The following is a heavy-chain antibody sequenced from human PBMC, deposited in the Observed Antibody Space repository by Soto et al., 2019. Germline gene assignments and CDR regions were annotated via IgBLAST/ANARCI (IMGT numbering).Heavy chain of an antibody. CDR3: AREYYDSSPGFF. CDR2: INSDGSST. Sequence: EVQLLESGGGLVQPGGSLRLSCAASGFTFSSYWMHWVRQAPGKVLVWVSRINSDGSSTSYADAVKGRFTIYRDNAKNTLYLQMNSLRAEDTAVYYCAREYYDSSPGFFWGQGTLVTVSS. J-gene: IGHJ1*01. V-gene: IGHV3-74*01. CDR1: GFTFSSYW. D-gene: IGHD3-22*01.